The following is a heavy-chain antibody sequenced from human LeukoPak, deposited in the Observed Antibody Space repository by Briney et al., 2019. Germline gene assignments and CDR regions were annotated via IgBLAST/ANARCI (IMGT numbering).Heavy chain of an antibody. J-gene: IGHJ6*02. CDR1: GFTFSSYA. D-gene: IGHD1-26*01. CDR3: ARPGATVYYYGMDV. CDR2: ISYDGSNK. V-gene: IGHV3-30-3*01. Sequence: PGGSLRLSCAASGFTFSSYAMPWVRQAPGKGLEWVAVISYDGSNKYYADSVKGRFTISRDNSKNTLYLQMNSLRAEDTAVYYCARPGATVYYYGMDVWGQGTTVTVSS.